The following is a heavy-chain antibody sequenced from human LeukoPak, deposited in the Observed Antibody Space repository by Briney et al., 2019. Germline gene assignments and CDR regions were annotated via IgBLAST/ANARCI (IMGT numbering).Heavy chain of an antibody. Sequence: SVKVSCKTSGGAFISYDISWLRQAPGQGLEWMGGITPIFGTANYAQKFQGRVTITAVESMSTAYMELSSLRSEDTAAYYCARGWLAETTVVTPYNYWGQGTLVTVSS. J-gene: IGHJ4*02. CDR1: GGAFISYD. V-gene: IGHV1-69*13. CDR3: ARGWLAETTVVTPYNY. D-gene: IGHD4-23*01. CDR2: ITPIFGTA.